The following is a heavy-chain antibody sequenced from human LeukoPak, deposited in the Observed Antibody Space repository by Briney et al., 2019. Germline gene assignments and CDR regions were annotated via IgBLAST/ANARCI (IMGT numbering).Heavy chain of an antibody. CDR1: GFPYNSHA. CDR3: AKDQGSSYYYLDY. J-gene: IGHJ4*02. CDR2: ISANGANT. Sequence: GGSLRLSCLASGFPYNSHAMSWVRQAPGKGLEWVSGISANGANTYYTDSVRGRFTISRDNSNNTVYLQMSSLSAEDTAIYYCAKDQGSSYYYLDYWGQGILVTVSS. D-gene: IGHD5-18*01. V-gene: IGHV3-23*01.